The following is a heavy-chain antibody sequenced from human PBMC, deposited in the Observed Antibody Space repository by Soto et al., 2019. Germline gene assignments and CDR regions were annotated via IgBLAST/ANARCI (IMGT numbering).Heavy chain of an antibody. CDR1: GGSISSYY. J-gene: IGHJ4*02. D-gene: IGHD1-26*01. Sequence: QVQLQESGPGLVKPSETLSLTCTVSGGSISSYYWSWIRQPPGKGLEWIGYIYYSGSTNYNPSLKSRVTLSVDTSKNQFSLKLSSVTAADTAVYYCARGPWGAVDYWGQGTLVTVSS. CDR3: ARGPWGAVDY. CDR2: IYYSGST. V-gene: IGHV4-59*01.